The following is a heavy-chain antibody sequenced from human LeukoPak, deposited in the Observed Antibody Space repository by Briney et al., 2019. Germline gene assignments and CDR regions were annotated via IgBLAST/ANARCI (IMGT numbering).Heavy chain of an antibody. J-gene: IGHJ6*03. CDR1: GFTFSSYS. CDR2: ISSSSSTI. V-gene: IGHV3-48*01. Sequence: PGGSLRLSCAASGFTFSSYSMNWVRQAPGKGLEWVSYISSSSSTIYSADSVKGRFTISRNNPKNSLYLQMNSLRAEDTAVYYCARDTLQVYGVYYYYMDVWGKGTTVTVSS. D-gene: IGHD5/OR15-5a*01. CDR3: ARDTLQVYGVYYYYMDV.